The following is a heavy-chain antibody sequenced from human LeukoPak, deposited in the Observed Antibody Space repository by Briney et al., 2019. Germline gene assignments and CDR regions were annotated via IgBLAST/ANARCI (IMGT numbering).Heavy chain of an antibody. J-gene: IGHJ5*02. CDR1: GGSISSYY. CDR2: IYYSGST. CDR3: ARGVVFDP. V-gene: IGHV4-59*01. Sequence: SETLSLTCTVSGGSISSYYWSWIRQPPGKGLEWIGYIYYSGSTNYNPSLKSRVTISVDTSKNQFSLKLSSVTAADTAVYYCARGVVFDPWGREPWSPSPQ.